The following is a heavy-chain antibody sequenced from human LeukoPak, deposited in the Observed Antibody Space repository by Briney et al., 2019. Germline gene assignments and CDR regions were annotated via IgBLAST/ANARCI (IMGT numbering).Heavy chain of an antibody. CDR1: GFTFSNAW. J-gene: IGHJ4*02. CDR2: IKSKTDGGTT. CDR3: TTDPHKYYYDSSGYYYFDY. Sequence: GGSLRLSCAASGFTFSNAWMNWVRQAPGKGLEWVGRIKSKTDGGTTDYAAPVKGRFTISRDDSKNTLYLHMNSLKTEDTAVYYCTTDPHKYYYDSSGYYYFDYWGQGTLVTVSS. V-gene: IGHV3-15*07. D-gene: IGHD3-22*01.